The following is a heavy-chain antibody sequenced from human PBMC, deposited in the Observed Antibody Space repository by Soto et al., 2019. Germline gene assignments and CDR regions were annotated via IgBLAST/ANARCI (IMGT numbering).Heavy chain of an antibody. CDR3: ARVRFWEWGYAMAV. Sequence: QVQLVESGGGLVKPGGSLRLSCAASGLTFSDCYMNWIRQAPGKGLELVSYISSSGSSINYAGSVKGRFTISRDNAKNSLYLQMNSLRAEDTAMYYCARVRFWEWGYAMAVWGQGTTVTVSS. CDR1: GLTFSDCY. V-gene: IGHV3-11*01. J-gene: IGHJ6*02. CDR2: ISSSGSSI. D-gene: IGHD3-10*01.